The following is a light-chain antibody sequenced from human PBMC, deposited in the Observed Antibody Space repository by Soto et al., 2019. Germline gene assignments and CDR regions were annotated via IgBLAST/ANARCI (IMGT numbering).Light chain of an antibody. CDR1: QDIRTA. V-gene: IGKV1-13*02. J-gene: IGKJ2*03. Sequence: AIQLTQSPSSLSASVGDRVTITCWTGQDIRTALAWYQHKPGKAPKLLIYDASTLQRGVPSRFSGRGYGTDFTLTISSLQPEDFATYYCQQFYTSFYSFGQGTKLEIK. CDR2: DAS. CDR3: QQFYTSFYS.